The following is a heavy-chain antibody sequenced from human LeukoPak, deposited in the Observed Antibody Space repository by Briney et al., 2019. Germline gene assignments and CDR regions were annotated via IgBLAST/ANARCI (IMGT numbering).Heavy chain of an antibody. CDR2: INPNSGGT. J-gene: IGHJ4*02. CDR1: GYTFTGYY. CDR3: ARPAGGSYSWGY. D-gene: IGHD1-26*01. V-gene: IGHV1-2*02. Sequence: ASVKVSCKASGYTFTGYYMHWVRQAPGQGLEWMGWINPNSGGTNYAQKFQGRVTMTRDTSISTAYMELSRLRSDDTAVYYCARPAGGSYSWGYWGQGTLVTVSS.